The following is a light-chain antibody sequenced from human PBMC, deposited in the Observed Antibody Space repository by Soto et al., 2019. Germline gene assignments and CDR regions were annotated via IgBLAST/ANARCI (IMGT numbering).Light chain of an antibody. V-gene: IGLV1-44*01. CDR3: ATWDDSLDVQV. Sequence: QSVLAQPPSASGTPGQTITISCSGGSSNIGINTVNWYEHLPGTAPRLLIYGNNQRPSGVPDRFSGSKSGTSASLAISGLQSADEGHYYCATWDDSLDVQVFGTETKVAGL. J-gene: IGLJ1*01. CDR2: GNN. CDR1: SSNIGINT.